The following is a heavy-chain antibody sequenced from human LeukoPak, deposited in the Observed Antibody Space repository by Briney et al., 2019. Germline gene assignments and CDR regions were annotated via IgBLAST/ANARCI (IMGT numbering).Heavy chain of an antibody. Sequence: PGGSLRLSCAASEXTLSTYAMNWVRQAPGKGLEWVSTISGRWTNYADSVKGRFTISRDNSQNTLYLQMNSLRVEDTAVYYCARVGYSSSWDLLDYWGQGTLVTVSS. CDR3: ARVGYSSSWDLLDY. D-gene: IGHD6-13*01. J-gene: IGHJ4*02. V-gene: IGHV3-23*01. CDR2: ISGRWT. CDR1: EXTLSTYA.